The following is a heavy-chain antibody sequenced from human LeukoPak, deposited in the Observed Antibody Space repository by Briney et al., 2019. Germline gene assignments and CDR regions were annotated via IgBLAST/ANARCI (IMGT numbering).Heavy chain of an antibody. CDR2: ISGSGGST. CDR3: ATGSGGVVMVAAAY. Sequence: GGSLRLSCEASGSGFTFGNFAFSWVRQAPGKGLEWVSTISGSGGSTYYADSVKGRFTISRDNSKNTLYLQMNSLRAEDTAIYYCATGSGGVVMVAAAYWGQGTLVTVSS. D-gene: IGHD2-15*01. J-gene: IGHJ4*02. CDR1: GSGFTFGNFA. V-gene: IGHV3-23*01.